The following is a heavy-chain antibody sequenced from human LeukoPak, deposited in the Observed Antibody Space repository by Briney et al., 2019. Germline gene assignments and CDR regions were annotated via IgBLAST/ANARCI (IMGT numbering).Heavy chain of an antibody. D-gene: IGHD2-21*01. Sequence: ASVKVSCKASGYSFTDYYMHWVRQAPGQGLEWMGWINPNSGGTNSAQEFQGRVTMTRDTSITTVYMEVSWLTSDDTAIYYCARADRLHGGPYLIGPWGQGTLVTVSS. CDR1: GYSFTDYY. J-gene: IGHJ5*02. V-gene: IGHV1-2*02. CDR2: INPNSGGT. CDR3: ARADRLHGGPYLIGP.